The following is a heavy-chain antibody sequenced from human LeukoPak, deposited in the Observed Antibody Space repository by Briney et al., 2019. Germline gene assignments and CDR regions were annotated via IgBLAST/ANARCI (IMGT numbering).Heavy chain of an antibody. V-gene: IGHV3-23*01. CDR1: GFTFNSYG. CDR3: AKEGRFRYYYGSGSYYNNWAYYFDY. CDR2: ISGSGDST. J-gene: IGHJ4*02. D-gene: IGHD3-10*01. Sequence: QPGGSLRLSCAASGFTFNSYGASWVRQAPGKGLDWVASISGSGDSTYYTEAVKGRFTISRDNSKNTLYLQMNSLRAEDTAVYYCAKEGRFRYYYGSGSYYNNWAYYFDYWGQGTLVTVPS.